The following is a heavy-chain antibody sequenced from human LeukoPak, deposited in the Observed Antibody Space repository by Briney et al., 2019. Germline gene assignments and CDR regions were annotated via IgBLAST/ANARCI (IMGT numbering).Heavy chain of an antibody. CDR2: IKQDGTEK. D-gene: IGHD6-13*01. J-gene: IGHJ4*02. CDR3: AKTGGIAAAH. CDR1: GFTFSYW. Sequence: GGSLRLSCAASGFTFSYWMTWVRQAPGKGLEWVANIKQDGTEKYYVDPVKGRFTISRDNSKNTLYLQMNSLRAEDTALYYCAKTGGIAAAHWGQGTLVTVSS. V-gene: IGHV3-7*03.